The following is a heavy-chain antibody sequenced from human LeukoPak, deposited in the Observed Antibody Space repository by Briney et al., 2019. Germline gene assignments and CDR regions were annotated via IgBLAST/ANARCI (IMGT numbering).Heavy chain of an antibody. Sequence: GGSLRLSCVASGFTFSNYWMTWVRQAPGKGLEWVANIKTDGSLVYYVDSVKGRFTISRDNAKNSLYLQMNSLRAEDTAVYYCARGYSSSAIWGQGTMVTVSS. CDR3: ARGYSSSAI. CDR1: GFTFSNYW. D-gene: IGHD6-13*01. J-gene: IGHJ3*02. V-gene: IGHV3-7*01. CDR2: IKTDGSLV.